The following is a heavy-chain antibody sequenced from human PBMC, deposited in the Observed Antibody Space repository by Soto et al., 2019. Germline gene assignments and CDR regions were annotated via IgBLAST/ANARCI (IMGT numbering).Heavy chain of an antibody. CDR3: TTTYDILTGLRPQATYYYYYGMDV. CDR1: GFTFSNAW. CDR2: IKSKTDGGTT. Sequence: PGGSLRLSCAASGFTFSNAWMNWVRQAPGKGLEWVGRIKSKTDGGTTDYAAPVKGRFTISRDDSKNTLYLQMNSLKTEDTAVYYCTTTYDILTGLRPQATYYYYYGMDVWGQGTTVTVSS. D-gene: IGHD3-9*01. J-gene: IGHJ6*02. V-gene: IGHV3-15*07.